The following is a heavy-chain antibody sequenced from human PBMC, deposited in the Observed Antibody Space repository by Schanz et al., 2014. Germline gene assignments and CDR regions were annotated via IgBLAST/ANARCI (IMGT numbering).Heavy chain of an antibody. V-gene: IGHV3-23*01. CDR2: ISHSGGSK. CDR3: AKGMGYCSGGTCYDYYYYGLDV. D-gene: IGHD2-15*01. CDR1: GFTLSSYA. Sequence: PGGSLRLSCAAYGFTLSSYAMTWVRQAPGKGLEWVSSISHSGGSKYYADSVKGRFTISRDNSENTLYLQMNSLSADDTAVFYCAKGMGYCSGGTCYDYYYYGLDVWGQGTTVTVSS. J-gene: IGHJ6*02.